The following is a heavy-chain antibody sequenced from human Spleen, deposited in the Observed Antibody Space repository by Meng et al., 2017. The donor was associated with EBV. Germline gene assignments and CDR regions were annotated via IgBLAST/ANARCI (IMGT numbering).Heavy chain of an antibody. J-gene: IGHJ4*02. CDR1: GFTFSKYW. D-gene: IGHD6-25*01. Sequence: VHLVESGGALVQPGGSLRLSCAASGFTFSKYWMHWVRQAPGKGLAWVSRTNEDGRITDYADSVKGRFTISRDNTRNILYLQMNSLRAEDTAVYFCSRDLAGSDDDWGQGTLVTVSS. CDR3: SRDLAGSDDD. V-gene: IGHV3-74*01. CDR2: TNEDGRIT.